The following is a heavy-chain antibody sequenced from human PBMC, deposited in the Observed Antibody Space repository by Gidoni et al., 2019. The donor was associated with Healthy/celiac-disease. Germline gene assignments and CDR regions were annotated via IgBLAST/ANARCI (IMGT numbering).Heavy chain of an antibody. CDR3: ARGSEAMAEN. CDR2: IYYSGST. CDR1: GGSISSYY. J-gene: IGHJ4*02. D-gene: IGHD5-18*01. Sequence: QVQLQESGPGLVKPSETLSLTCTVSGGSISSYYWSWIRQPPGKGLEWSGYIYYSGSTNYNPSLKSRVTISVDTSKNQFSLKLSSVTAADTAVYYCARGSEAMAENWGQGTLVTVSS. V-gene: IGHV4-59*01.